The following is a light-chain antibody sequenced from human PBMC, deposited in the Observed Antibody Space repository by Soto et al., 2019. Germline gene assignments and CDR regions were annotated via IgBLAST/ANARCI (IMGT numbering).Light chain of an antibody. V-gene: IGLV3-27*01. J-gene: IGLJ3*02. CDR2: KDT. CDR1: VLAKKY. CDR3: YSAADNKGV. Sequence: SYELTKPSSVSVSPGQTARITCSRDVLAKKYARWFQQKPGQAPVLVIYKDTERPSEIPERFSGSSSGTTVTLTISGAQVEDEADYYCYSAADNKGVFGGGTKLTVL.